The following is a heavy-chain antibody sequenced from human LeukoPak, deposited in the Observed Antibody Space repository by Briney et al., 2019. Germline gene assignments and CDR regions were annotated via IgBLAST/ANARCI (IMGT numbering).Heavy chain of an antibody. CDR2: ISWNSGAI. V-gene: IGHV3-9*01. Sequence: PGGSLRLSCAASGFTFDDYAMHWVRQTPGKGLEWVSSISWNSGAITYADSVKGRFTISRDNAKNSLYLQMNSLRVEDTALYYCATLPLSDYYDSSGYPWAFDIWGQGTMVTVSS. D-gene: IGHD3-22*01. CDR1: GFTFDDYA. CDR3: ATLPLSDYYDSSGYPWAFDI. J-gene: IGHJ3*02.